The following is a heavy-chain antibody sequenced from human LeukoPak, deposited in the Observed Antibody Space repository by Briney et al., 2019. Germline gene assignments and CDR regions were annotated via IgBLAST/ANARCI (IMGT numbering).Heavy chain of an antibody. J-gene: IGHJ4*02. V-gene: IGHV3-23*01. Sequence: GGSLRLSCAASGFTYSSYAMSWVRQAPGKGLEWVSAISGSGGSTYYADSVKGRFTISRDNSKNTLYLQMNSLRAEDTAVYYCARDSSSWYGYYFDYWGQGTLVTVSS. CDR1: GFTYSSYA. CDR3: ARDSSSWYGYYFDY. D-gene: IGHD6-13*01. CDR2: ISGSGGST.